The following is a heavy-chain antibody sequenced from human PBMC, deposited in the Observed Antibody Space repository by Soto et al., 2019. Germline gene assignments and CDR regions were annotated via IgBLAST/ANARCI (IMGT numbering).Heavy chain of an antibody. J-gene: IGHJ6*02. CDR1: GTIFSSYT. V-gene: IGHV1-69*08. Sequence: QVQLVQSGAEVKKPGSSVRVSCKASGTIFSSYTISWVRQAPGQGLEWMGRIIPILGETNSAQKFQGRVTLTADKYTNTAYMQLNRLRLEDTAVYYFARGLGGRMDAWGQGTTVTVSS. CDR3: ARGLGGRMDA. CDR2: IIPILGET. D-gene: IGHD3-16*01.